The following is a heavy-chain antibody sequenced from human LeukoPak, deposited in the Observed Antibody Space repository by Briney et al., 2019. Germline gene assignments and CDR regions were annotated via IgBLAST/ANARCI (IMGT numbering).Heavy chain of an antibody. CDR3: AKDFNIGIAVAGLFDY. CDR2: IRYDGSNK. CDR1: GFPFSSYG. V-gene: IGHV3-30*02. Sequence: QPGGSLRLSCAASGFPFSSYGMHWVRQAPGKGLEWVACIRYDGSNKYYADSVKGRFTISRDNSKNTLYLQLNSLRAEDTAVYYCAKDFNIGIAVAGLFDYWGQGTLVTVSS. D-gene: IGHD6-19*01. J-gene: IGHJ4*02.